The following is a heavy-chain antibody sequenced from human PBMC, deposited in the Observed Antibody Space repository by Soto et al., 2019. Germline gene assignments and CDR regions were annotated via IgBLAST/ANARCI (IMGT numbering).Heavy chain of an antibody. Sequence: QVHLEESGGGVVQPGRSLRLSCAASGFTFRDYAFHWVRQAPGKGLEWVTLISYDGSSTLFADSVKGRFTISRDNSQKTLYLQMNSLRAEDTAVYYCARHGMAARKYFNRYLDVWGQGTTVIVSS. CDR2: ISYDGSST. CDR1: GFTFRDYA. CDR3: ARHGMAARKYFNRYLDV. V-gene: IGHV3-30-3*01. D-gene: IGHD6-6*01. J-gene: IGHJ6*02.